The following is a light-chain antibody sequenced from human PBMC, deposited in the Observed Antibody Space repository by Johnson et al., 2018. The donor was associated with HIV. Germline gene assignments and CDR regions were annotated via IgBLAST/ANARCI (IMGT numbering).Light chain of an antibody. J-gene: IGLJ1*01. CDR1: SSNIGNNY. CDR2: ENN. CDR3: GTWNSSLSLQNYV. Sequence: QSVLTQPPSVSAAPGQKVTISCSGSSSNIGNNYVSWYQQLPGTAPKLLIYENNKRPSGIPDRFSGSKFGTSATLGITGLQPGDEADYYCGTWNSSLSLQNYVFGTGTKVTVL. V-gene: IGLV1-51*02.